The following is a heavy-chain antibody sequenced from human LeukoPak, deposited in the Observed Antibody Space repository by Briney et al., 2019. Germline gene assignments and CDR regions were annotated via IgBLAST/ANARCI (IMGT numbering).Heavy chain of an antibody. CDR3: ARPGSGNYLGAFDI. CDR2: IYAGDSDT. V-gene: IGHV5-51*01. CDR1: GYSFTNYW. Sequence: LGESLKISCKGSGYSFTNYWIGWVRQMPGKGLERMGIIYAGDSDTRYSPSFQGQVTISVDKSISTAYLQWSSLKASDTAMYYCARPGSGNYLGAFDIWGQGTMVTVSS. D-gene: IGHD3-10*01. J-gene: IGHJ3*02.